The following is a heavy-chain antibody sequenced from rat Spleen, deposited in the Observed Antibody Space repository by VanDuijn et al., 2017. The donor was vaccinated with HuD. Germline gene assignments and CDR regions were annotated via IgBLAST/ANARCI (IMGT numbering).Heavy chain of an antibody. CDR2: ITNTGGGT. V-gene: IGHV5-31*01. CDR1: GFAFNNYW. D-gene: IGHD3-1*01. CDR3: ARGPPFDY. Sequence: EVQLVESGGGLVQPGRSLKLSCVASGFAFNNYWMTWIRQAPGKGLECVASITNTGGGTYYPDSVKGRFTISRDNAKSTVDLQMSSLRSEDTATYYCARGPPFDYWGQGVMVTVSS. J-gene: IGHJ2*01.